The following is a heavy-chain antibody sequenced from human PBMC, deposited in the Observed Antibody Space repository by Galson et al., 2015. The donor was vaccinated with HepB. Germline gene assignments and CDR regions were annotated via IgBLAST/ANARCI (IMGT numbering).Heavy chain of an antibody. J-gene: IGHJ5*02. CDR2: ISYDGSNK. CDR1: GFTFSSYA. D-gene: IGHD2-21*02. Sequence: SLRLSCAASGFTFSSYAMHWVRQAPGKGLEWVAVISYDGSNKYYADSVKGRFTISRDNSKNTLYLQMNSLRAEDTAVYYCARALPCGGDCYWWFDPWGQGTLVTVSS. CDR3: ARALPCGGDCYWWFDP. V-gene: IGHV3-30*04.